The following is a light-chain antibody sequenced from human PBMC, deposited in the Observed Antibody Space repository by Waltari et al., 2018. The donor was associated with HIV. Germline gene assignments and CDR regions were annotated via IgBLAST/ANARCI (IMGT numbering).Light chain of an antibody. Sequence: QSVLTQPPSASGTPGQSVTISCSGSSSNIGSNYVYWYQHFPGTTPKPLVYRDDSRPSGVPDRFSGCNAGTSASLAISGLRSEDEADYYCAAWDDSLSGWVFGGGTKLTVL. V-gene: IGLV1-47*01. J-gene: IGLJ3*02. CDR3: AAWDDSLSGWV. CDR2: RDD. CDR1: SSNIGSNY.